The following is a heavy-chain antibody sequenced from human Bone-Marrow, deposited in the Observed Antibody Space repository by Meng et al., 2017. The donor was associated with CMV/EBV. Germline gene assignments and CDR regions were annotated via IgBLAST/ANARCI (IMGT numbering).Heavy chain of an antibody. J-gene: IGHJ5*02. Sequence: SETLSLTCTVAGASFSSSTYYWGWIRQPPGKGLEWIASVFSSGSTYYEPSLNSRVTISVDTSRNQFSLKLRSVTAADTAVYYCVRDRCSAASCHLVHVGTWFDPWGQGTLVTVSS. D-gene: IGHD2-8*01. CDR3: VRDRCSAASCHLVHVGTWFDP. V-gene: IGHV4-39*07. CDR1: GASFSSSTYY. CDR2: VFSSGST.